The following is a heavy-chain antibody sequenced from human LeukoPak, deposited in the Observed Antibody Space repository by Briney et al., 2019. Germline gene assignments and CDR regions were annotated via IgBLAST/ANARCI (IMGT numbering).Heavy chain of an antibody. CDR1: GYTLTELS. V-gene: IGHV1-24*01. J-gene: IGHJ4*02. CDR2: FDPEDGET. CDR3: ATDLMIRGGVTALLFDY. Sequence: GASVKVSCKVSGYTLTELSMHWVRQAPGKGLEWMGGFDPEDGETIYAQKFQGRVTMTEDTSTDTAYMELSSLRSEDTAVYYCATDLMIRGGVTALLFDYWGQGTLVTVSS. D-gene: IGHD2-21*02.